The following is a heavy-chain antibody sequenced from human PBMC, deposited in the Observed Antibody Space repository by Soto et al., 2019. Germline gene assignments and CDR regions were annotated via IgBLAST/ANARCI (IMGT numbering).Heavy chain of an antibody. CDR1: GGSFNGYD. CDR2: INHSGST. Sequence: SETLSLTCAVYGGSFNGYDCSWIRHPPWKGLEWIGEINHSGSTNYNPSLKSRVTISVDTSKNQFSLKLSSVTAADTAVYYCARVGFVSRRYYSYFDYWGQRILVAVYS. D-gene: IGHD3-22*01. V-gene: IGHV4-34*01. J-gene: IGHJ4*02. CDR3: ARVGFVSRRYYSYFDY.